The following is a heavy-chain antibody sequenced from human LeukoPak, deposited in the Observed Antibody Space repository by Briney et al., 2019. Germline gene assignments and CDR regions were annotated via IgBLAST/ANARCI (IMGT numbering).Heavy chain of an antibody. Sequence: ASVKVSCKASGYTFTSYDINWVRQAPGQGLEWMGWISAYNGNTNYAQKLQGRVTMTTDTSTSTAYMELRSLRSDDTAVYYCARAAAGNYFDYWGQGTLVTVSS. CDR3: ARAAAGNYFDY. CDR1: GYTFTSYD. V-gene: IGHV1-18*01. D-gene: IGHD6-13*01. CDR2: ISAYNGNT. J-gene: IGHJ4*02.